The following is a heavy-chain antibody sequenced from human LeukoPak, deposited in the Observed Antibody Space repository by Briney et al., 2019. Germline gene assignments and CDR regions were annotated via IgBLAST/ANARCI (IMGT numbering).Heavy chain of an antibody. CDR2: ISGDSGNT. V-gene: IGHV1-18*01. CDR3: AREDTRRGSRGYFDY. CDR1: GYTFTRYG. Sequence: GAPVKVSCKASGYTFTRYGISWVRQAPGPGLEGMGWISGDSGNTNYAQKLQGRVTMTTDTSATTAYLELRSLRSDDSAIYYCAREDTRRGSRGYFDYWGQGTMVNVSS. J-gene: IGHJ4*02.